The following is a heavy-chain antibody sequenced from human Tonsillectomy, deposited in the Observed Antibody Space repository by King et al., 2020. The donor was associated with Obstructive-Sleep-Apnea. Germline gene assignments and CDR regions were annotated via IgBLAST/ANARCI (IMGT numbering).Heavy chain of an antibody. CDR1: GDSISSTTYY. V-gene: IGHV4-39*07. D-gene: IGHD2-2*01. J-gene: IGHJ5*02. CDR3: AREWAGSTNWFDP. Sequence: QLQESGPGLVKPSETLSLTCTVSGDSISSTTYYWGWIRQPPGKGLEWIANVFYTGRTYYNPSLKSRGTISVDTSKNQFSLTLSSVTAADTAVYYCAREWAGSTNWFDPWGQGTLVTVSS. CDR2: VFYTGRT.